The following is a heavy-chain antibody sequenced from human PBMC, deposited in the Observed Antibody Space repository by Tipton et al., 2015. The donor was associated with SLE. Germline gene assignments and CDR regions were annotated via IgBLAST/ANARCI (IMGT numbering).Heavy chain of an antibody. D-gene: IGHD3-22*01. Sequence: TLSLTCTVSGGSISSGSYYWSWIRQPAGKGLEWIGRIYTSGSTKYNPSLKSRVTISVDTSKNQFSLKLSSVTAADTAVYYCARDEYRYDATGYHLLGHFDFWGQGTLVTVSS. V-gene: IGHV4-61*02. CDR2: IYTSGST. CDR3: ARDEYRYDATGYHLLGHFDF. J-gene: IGHJ4*02. CDR1: GGSISSGSYY.